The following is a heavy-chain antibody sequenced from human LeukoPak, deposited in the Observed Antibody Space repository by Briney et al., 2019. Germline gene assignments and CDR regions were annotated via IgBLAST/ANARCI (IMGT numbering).Heavy chain of an antibody. CDR3: ARDSSTRPLTFDY. CDR1: GFSFSNYG. D-gene: IGHD3-10*01. CDR2: IQSDGSKK. J-gene: IGHJ4*02. V-gene: IGHV3-33*05. Sequence: GGSLRLSCVASGFSFSNYGMHWVRQAPGKGLEWVAAIQSDGSKKYYADSVKGRVTISRDNSENTLYLQMNSLRADDTAVYYCARDSSTRPLTFDYWGQGTLVTVSS.